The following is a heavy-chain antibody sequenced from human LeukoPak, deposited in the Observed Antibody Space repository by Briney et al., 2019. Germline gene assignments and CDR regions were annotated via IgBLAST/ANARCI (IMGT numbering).Heavy chain of an antibody. CDR3: VRALLVRNGYNYSPNYFDY. D-gene: IGHD5-24*01. V-gene: IGHV3-53*01. Sequence: PGGSLRLSCAASGLTVNSNYMNWVRQAPGKGLQWVSVIYSGGTTYYADSVKGRFTISRDNSKNTLYLQMNSLRAEDTAVYYCVRALLVRNGYNYSPNYFDYWGQGTLVTVSS. J-gene: IGHJ4*02. CDR2: IYSGGTT. CDR1: GLTVNSNY.